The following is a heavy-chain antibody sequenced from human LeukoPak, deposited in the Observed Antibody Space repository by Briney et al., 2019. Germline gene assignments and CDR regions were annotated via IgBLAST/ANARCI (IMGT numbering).Heavy chain of an antibody. CDR1: GGSFSGYY. CDR3: AKSGGYGLIDY. Sequence: PSETLSLTCAVYGGSFSGYYWSWIRQPPGKGLEWIGSLYHSGSTYYNPSLKSRVTISVDTSKNQFSLKLSSVTAADTAMYYCAKSGGYGLIDYWGQGTLVTVSS. CDR2: LYHSGST. D-gene: IGHD1-26*01. J-gene: IGHJ4*02. V-gene: IGHV4-34*01.